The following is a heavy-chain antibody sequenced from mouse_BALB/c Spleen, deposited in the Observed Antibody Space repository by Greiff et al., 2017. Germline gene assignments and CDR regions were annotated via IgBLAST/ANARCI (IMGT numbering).Heavy chain of an antibody. J-gene: IGHJ4*01. V-gene: IGHV1-9*01. CDR1: GYTFSSYW. CDR3: ASYYGYYYAMDY. D-gene: IGHD2-10*01. Sequence: VKLQESGAELMKPGASVKISCKATGYTFSSYWIEWVKQRPGHGLEWIGEILPGSGSTNYNEKFKGKATFTADTSSNTAYMQLSSLTSEDSAVYYCASYYGYYYAMDYWGQGTSVTVSS. CDR2: ILPGSGST.